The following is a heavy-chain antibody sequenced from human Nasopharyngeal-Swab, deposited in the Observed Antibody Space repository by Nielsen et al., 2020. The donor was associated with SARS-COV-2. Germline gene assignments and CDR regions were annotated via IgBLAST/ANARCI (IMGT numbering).Heavy chain of an antibody. CDR2: IYPGDSDT. CDR3: ARRAYDILTGYLLDAFDI. Sequence: GESLKISCKGSGYSFTSYWIGWVRQMPGKGLEWMGIIYPGDSDTRYSPSFQGQVTFSADKSISTAYLQWSSLKASDTAMYYCARRAYDILTGYLLDAFDIWGQGTMVTVSS. D-gene: IGHD3-9*01. CDR1: GYSFTSYW. V-gene: IGHV5-51*01. J-gene: IGHJ3*02.